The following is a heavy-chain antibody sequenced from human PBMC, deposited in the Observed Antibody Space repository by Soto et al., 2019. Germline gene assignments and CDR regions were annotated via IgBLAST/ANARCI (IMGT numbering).Heavy chain of an antibody. J-gene: IGHJ4*02. Sequence: GTRPKPVTETRPLGLTCTFCGFSLTTSRMCVSWIRQPPGKALEWLARIDWDGDKYYSTSLKTRLTISKDTSKSQVVLTMTNMDPVDTATYYCARTYGTYSSSQEIDYWGQGTLVTVSS. CDR1: GFSLTTSRMC. D-gene: IGHD6-13*01. CDR3: ARTYGTYSSSQEIDY. V-gene: IGHV2-70*11. CDR2: IDWDGDK.